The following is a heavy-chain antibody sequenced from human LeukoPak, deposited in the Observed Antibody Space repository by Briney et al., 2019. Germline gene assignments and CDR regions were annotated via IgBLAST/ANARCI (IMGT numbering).Heavy chain of an antibody. V-gene: IGHV3-23*01. CDR2: IGDSGEIE. CDR1: GLVLRGHA. Sequence: GGSLRLSCEASGLVLRGHAMSWVRQAPGKGLEWVSGIGDSGEIERYADSVKGRFTISRDNFRNTVYLEMRSLRPEDTAVYYCAKGYSSGWTPFDYWGQGTQVTVSS. CDR3: AKGYSSGWTPFDY. J-gene: IGHJ4*02. D-gene: IGHD6-19*01.